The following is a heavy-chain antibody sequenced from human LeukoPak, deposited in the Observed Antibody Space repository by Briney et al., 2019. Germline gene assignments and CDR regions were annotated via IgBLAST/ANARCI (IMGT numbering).Heavy chain of an antibody. CDR3: TADVPTCGSGEFDY. D-gene: IGHD3-10*01. V-gene: IGHV3-15*01. Sequence: GGSLRLSCAASGFTFSNAWMSWVRQAPGKGLEWVGRIKSKTDGGTRDYAAPVKGRFTISRDDSKNTLYVQMNSLKTEDTAVYYCTADVPTCGSGEFDYWGQGTLVTVSS. J-gene: IGHJ4*02. CDR2: IKSKTDGGTR. CDR1: GFTFSNAW.